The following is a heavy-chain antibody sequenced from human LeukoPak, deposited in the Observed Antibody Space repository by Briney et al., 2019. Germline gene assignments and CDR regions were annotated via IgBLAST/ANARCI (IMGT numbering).Heavy chain of an antibody. CDR1: GFTFSSYA. Sequence: GGSLRLSCAASGFTFSSYAMSWVRQAPGKGLEWVSVIYSGGSTYYADSVKGRFTISRDNSKNTLYLQMNSLRAEDTAVYYCARVATVVTPDAFDIWGQGTMVTVSS. V-gene: IGHV3-66*01. CDR3: ARVATVVTPDAFDI. J-gene: IGHJ3*02. CDR2: IYSGGST. D-gene: IGHD4-23*01.